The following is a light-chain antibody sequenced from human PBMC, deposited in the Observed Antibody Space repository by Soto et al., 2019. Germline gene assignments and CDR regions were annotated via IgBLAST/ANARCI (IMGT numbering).Light chain of an antibody. CDR2: EVS. Sequence: QSALTQPVSVSGSPGQSITISCTGTSSDVGGYNYVSWYQRHPGKAPKLMIYEVSNRPSGVSNRFSGSKSGNTASLTISGLQAEDEADYYCSSYTSSSTRDVVFGGGTKVTVL. V-gene: IGLV2-14*01. CDR1: SSDVGGYNY. CDR3: SSYTSSSTRDVV. J-gene: IGLJ2*01.